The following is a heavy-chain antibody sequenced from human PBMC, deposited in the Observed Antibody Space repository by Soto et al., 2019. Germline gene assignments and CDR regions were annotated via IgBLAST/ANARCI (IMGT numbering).Heavy chain of an antibody. J-gene: IGHJ6*02. CDR2: IYYSGIS. CDR1: GASISGYY. D-gene: IGHD3-22*01. CDR3: TRGSLLHGMDV. Sequence: SETLSLTCTVSGASISGYYWSWIRQPPGKGLEWVGHIYYSGISNYNPSLKSRVTMSVDTSKNRFSRQLNSVTTEDTAIYYCTRGSLLHGMDVWGQGSTVTVSS. V-gene: IGHV4-59*12.